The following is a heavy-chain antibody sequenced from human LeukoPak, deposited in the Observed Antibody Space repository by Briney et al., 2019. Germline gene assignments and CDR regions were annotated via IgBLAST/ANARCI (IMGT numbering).Heavy chain of an antibody. CDR3: ASHNYYDTSGYYYSLDY. V-gene: IGHV3-53*01. CDR1: GFIVSSNY. Sequence: PRGSLRLSCAASGFIVSSNYMSWVRQAPGKGPEWVSVIYGSGTTQYADSVKGRFTISRDNSRNTLYLQMNSLKAEDTAMYYCASHNYYDTSGYYYSLDYWGQGTLVTVSS. D-gene: IGHD3-22*01. CDR2: IYGSGTT. J-gene: IGHJ4*02.